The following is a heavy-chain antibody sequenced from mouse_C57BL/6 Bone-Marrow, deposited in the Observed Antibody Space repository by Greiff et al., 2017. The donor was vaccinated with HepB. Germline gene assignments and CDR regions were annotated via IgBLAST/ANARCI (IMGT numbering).Heavy chain of an antibody. V-gene: IGHV14-2*01. J-gene: IGHJ1*03. D-gene: IGHD1-1*01. CDR2: IDPEDGET. Sequence: VQLQQSGAELVKPGASVKLSCTASGFNINDYYMHWVKQRTEQGLEWIGRIDPEDGETKYAPKFQGKANITADTSSNTAYMQRISLTSADTAVYYGARSHFYYGCSLDWYFDVWGTGTTVTVSS. CDR3: ARSHFYYGCSLDWYFDV. CDR1: GFNINDYY.